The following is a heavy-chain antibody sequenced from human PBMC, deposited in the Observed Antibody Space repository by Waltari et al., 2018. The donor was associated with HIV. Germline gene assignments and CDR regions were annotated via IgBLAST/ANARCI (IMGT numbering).Heavy chain of an antibody. D-gene: IGHD1-26*01. Sequence: QLQMQESGPGLVKPSEALSLTCTVSDASITDSSGNYHWGWIRQPPGKELELIGNIHYSGNTFYNPSRRSRVTISADKSKNQFSLKLRSVTAADTAVYFCMRHRGYFPPDYWGQGTLVTVSS. J-gene: IGHJ4*02. CDR2: IHYSGNT. CDR3: MRHRGYFPPDY. V-gene: IGHV4-39*01. CDR1: DASITDSSGNYH.